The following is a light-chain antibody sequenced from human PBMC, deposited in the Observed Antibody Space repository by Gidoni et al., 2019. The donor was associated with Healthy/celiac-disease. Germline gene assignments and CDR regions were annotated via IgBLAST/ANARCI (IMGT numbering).Light chain of an antibody. CDR2: DVS. V-gene: IGLV2-11*01. J-gene: IGLJ2*01. Sequence: QSALTQPRSVSGSPGQSVTISCTGTSSDVGGYNYVSWYQQHPGKAPKLMIYDVSKRPSGVPDRFSGSKSGNTASLTIAGLQAEDEADYYCGSYAGSYSVVFGGGTKLTVL. CDR1: SSDVGGYNY. CDR3: GSYAGSYSVV.